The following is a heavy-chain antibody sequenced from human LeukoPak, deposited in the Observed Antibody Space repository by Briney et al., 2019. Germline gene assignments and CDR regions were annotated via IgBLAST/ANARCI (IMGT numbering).Heavy chain of an antibody. V-gene: IGHV3-23*01. Sequence: GGSLRLSCAASGFTFSTYWMHWVRQAPGKGLEWVSAISGSGGNTYYADSVKGRFTISRDNSKNTLYLQMNSLRAEDTAVYYCAKGGIVVVITTAYFDYWGQGTLVTVSS. CDR1: GFTFSTYW. J-gene: IGHJ4*02. D-gene: IGHD3-22*01. CDR2: ISGSGGNT. CDR3: AKGGIVVVITTAYFDY.